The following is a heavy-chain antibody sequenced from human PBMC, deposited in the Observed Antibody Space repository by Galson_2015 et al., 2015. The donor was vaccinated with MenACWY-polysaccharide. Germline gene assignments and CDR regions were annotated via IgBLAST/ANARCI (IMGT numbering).Heavy chain of an antibody. V-gene: IGHV1-46*01. D-gene: IGHD2-8*01. Sequence: SVKVSCKASGYTFTNYYIHWVRQAPGLGLEWMGVVKPSGGHPIQEQKFQGGVTMTRDTSTSTVYMEVRSLGSDDTAIYYCAGAAYCTHYCSYYYYMDLSGKGTTVPVSS. CDR3: AGAAYCTHYCSYYYYMDL. CDR2: VKPSGGHP. J-gene: IGHJ6*03. CDR1: GYTFTNYY.